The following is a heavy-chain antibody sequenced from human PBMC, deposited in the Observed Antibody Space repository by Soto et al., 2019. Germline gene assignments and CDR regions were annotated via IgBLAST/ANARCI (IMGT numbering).Heavy chain of an antibody. CDR1: GGSFSGYY. CDR2: INHSGST. CDR3: ARNWNYVAY. Sequence: SETLSLTCAVYGGSFSGYYWSWIRQPPGKGLEWIGEINHSGSTNYNPPLKSRVTISVDTSKNQFSLKLSSVTAADTAVYYCARNWNYVAYWGQGTLVTVSS. V-gene: IGHV4-34*01. D-gene: IGHD1-1*01. J-gene: IGHJ4*02.